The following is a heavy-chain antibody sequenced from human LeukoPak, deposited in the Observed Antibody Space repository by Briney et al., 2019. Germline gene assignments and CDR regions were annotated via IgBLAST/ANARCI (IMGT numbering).Heavy chain of an antibody. Sequence: SETLSLTCTVSGGSISGGGYYWSWIRQHPGKGLEWMGYIYYSGSTYYNPSLKSRVTISVDTSKNQFSLKLSSVTAADTAVYYCASTDYDSSGLTHDYWGQGTLVTVSS. CDR3: ASTDYDSSGLTHDY. CDR1: GGSISGGGYY. V-gene: IGHV4-31*03. CDR2: IYYSGST. J-gene: IGHJ4*02. D-gene: IGHD3-22*01.